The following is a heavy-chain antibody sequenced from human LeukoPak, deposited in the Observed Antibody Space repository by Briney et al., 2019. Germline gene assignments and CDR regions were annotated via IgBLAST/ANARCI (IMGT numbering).Heavy chain of an antibody. CDR3: AREFLGYCSGGSCYSGFWFDP. CDR2: IYDSGST. J-gene: IGHJ5*02. CDR1: GGSASSGSYY. V-gene: IGHV4-61*01. D-gene: IGHD2-15*01. Sequence: PSETLSLTCTVSGGSASSGSYYWSWIRQPPGKGLEWIGYIYDSGSTNYNPSLKSRVTISVDTSKNQFSLKLSSVTAADTAVYYCAREFLGYCSGGSCYSGFWFDPWGQGTLVTVSS.